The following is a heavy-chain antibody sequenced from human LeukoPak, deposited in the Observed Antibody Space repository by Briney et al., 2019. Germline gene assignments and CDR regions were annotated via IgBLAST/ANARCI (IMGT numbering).Heavy chain of an antibody. CDR1: GDSASSNNAA. D-gene: IGHD3-9*01. V-gene: IGHV6-1*01. Sequence: PSQTLSLTCAISGDSASSNNAAWNWIGQSPSRGLEWLGRTYYRSKWYNDYAESLISRITISPVTSKNQFSLQLYSVTPEDTAVYYCARDVGTTGWHTFDYWGQGTLVTVSS. CDR2: TYYRSKWYN. CDR3: ARDVGTTGWHTFDY. J-gene: IGHJ4*02.